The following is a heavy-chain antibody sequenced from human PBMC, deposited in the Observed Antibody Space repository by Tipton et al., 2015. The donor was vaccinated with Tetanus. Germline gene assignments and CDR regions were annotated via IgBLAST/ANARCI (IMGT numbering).Heavy chain of an antibody. D-gene: IGHD3-10*01. J-gene: IGHJ3*02. CDR1: GGSLRSGDYQ. Sequence: TLSLTCSVSGGSLRSGDYQWNWIRQPPGKGLEWLAYISPSGRTNSNYSLKSRIKISQDKSKNQFSLRLTSVTAADTAVYYCAGSQSWFAFDIWGQGTIVTVSS. CDR3: AGSQSWFAFDI. V-gene: IGHV4-61*08. CDR2: ISPSGRT.